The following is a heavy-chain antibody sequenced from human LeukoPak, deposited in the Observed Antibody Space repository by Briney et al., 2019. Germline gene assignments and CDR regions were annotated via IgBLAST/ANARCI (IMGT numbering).Heavy chain of an antibody. CDR3: ASRKWELRFLEY. CDR2: IYYSGST. CDR1: GGSISSSSYY. V-gene: IGHV4-39*01. Sequence: ASETLSLTCTVSGGSISSSSYYWGWIRQPPGKGLEWIGSIYYSGSTYYNPSLKSRVTISVDTSKNQFSLKLSSVTAADTAVYYCASRKWELRFLEYWGQGTPVTVSS. J-gene: IGHJ4*02. D-gene: IGHD3-3*01.